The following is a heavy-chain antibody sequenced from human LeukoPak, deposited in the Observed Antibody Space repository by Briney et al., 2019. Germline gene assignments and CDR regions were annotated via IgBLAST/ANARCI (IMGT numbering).Heavy chain of an antibody. J-gene: IGHJ4*02. V-gene: IGHV4-4*07. CDR1: GGSPSSFY. CDR2: IYTSGGT. CDR3: AREGGYSSSDFDY. Sequence: LETLSPTPTVSGGSPSSFYWGLVRAPPREGLEGIGRIYTSGGTNYNPSLKSQVTMSVDTSKNQFSLKLSSVTAADTAVYYCAREGGYSSSDFDYWGQGTLVTVSS. D-gene: IGHD6-13*01.